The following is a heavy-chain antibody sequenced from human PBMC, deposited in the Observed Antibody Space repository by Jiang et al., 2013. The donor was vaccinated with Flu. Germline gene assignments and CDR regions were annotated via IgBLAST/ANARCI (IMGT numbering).Heavy chain of an antibody. CDR2: ISSSSSTI. D-gene: IGHD6-13*01. CDR1: GFTFSSYS. V-gene: IGHV3-48*02. Sequence: QLLESGGGLVQPGGSLRLSCAASGFTFSSYSMNWVRQAPGKGLEWVSYISSSSSTIYYADSVKGRFTISRDNAKNSLYLQMNSLRDEDTAVYYCARVLAAAGTYYYYYGMDVWGQGTTVTVSS. CDR3: ARVLAAAGTYYYYYGMDV. J-gene: IGHJ6*02.